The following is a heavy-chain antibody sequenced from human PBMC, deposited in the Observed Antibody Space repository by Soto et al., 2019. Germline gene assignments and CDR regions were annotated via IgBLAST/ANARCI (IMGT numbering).Heavy chain of an antibody. CDR2: TYYRSKWFH. Sequence: GQLQQSGPGLVKPSQTLSLTCAISGHSVSSDITSWDWIRQSPSRGLEWLGRTYYRSKWFHDYAAAVKSRITINPVTSKNQFSLELNSMTPEDTAVYYCARGNALDVWGQGTVVTVSS. V-gene: IGHV6-1*01. CDR1: GHSVSSDITS. CDR3: ARGNALDV. D-gene: IGHD3-10*01. J-gene: IGHJ3*01.